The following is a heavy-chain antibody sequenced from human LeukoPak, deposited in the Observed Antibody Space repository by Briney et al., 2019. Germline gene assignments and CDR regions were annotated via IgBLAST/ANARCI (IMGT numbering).Heavy chain of an antibody. CDR1: GFTFSSYE. Sequence: PGGSLRLSCAASGFTFSSYEMDWVRQAPGKGLEWVSYISRSGSTIYYADSVKGRFTISRDNAKNSLYLQMNSLRAEDTALYYCAREVVAAAGNPIDYWGQGTLVTVSS. J-gene: IGHJ4*02. CDR2: ISRSGSTI. D-gene: IGHD6-13*01. V-gene: IGHV3-48*03. CDR3: AREVVAAAGNPIDY.